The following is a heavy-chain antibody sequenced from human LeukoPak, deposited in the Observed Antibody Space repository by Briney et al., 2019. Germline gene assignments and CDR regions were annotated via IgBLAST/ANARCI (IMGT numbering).Heavy chain of an antibody. CDR3: ARSVEGYCSGGSCYSYCYYMDV. CDR1: GGSISSYY. J-gene: IGHJ6*03. CDR2: IYYSGST. D-gene: IGHD2-15*01. V-gene: IGHV4-59*01. Sequence: SETLSLTCTVSGGSISSYYWSWIRQPPGKGLEWIGYIYYSGSTNYNPSLKSRVTISVDTSKNLFSLKLSSVTAADTAVYYCARSVEGYCSGGSCYSYCYYMDVWGKGTTVTVSS.